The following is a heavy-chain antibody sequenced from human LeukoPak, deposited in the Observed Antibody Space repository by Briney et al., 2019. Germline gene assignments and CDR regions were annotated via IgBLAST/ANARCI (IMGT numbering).Heavy chain of an antibody. CDR2: ISAYNGNP. V-gene: IGHV1-18*01. D-gene: IGHD3-22*01. Sequence: ASVTVSCKASGYTFTSYVLSWVRQPPGQGLEWMGWISAYNGNPNYAQKLQGRVTMTTDTSTSTAYMELRSLSSDTPAVYFCLREETGSSGYYYTYFDYWGQGTLVTVSS. J-gene: IGHJ4*02. CDR1: GYTFTSYV. CDR3: LREETGSSGYYYTYFDY.